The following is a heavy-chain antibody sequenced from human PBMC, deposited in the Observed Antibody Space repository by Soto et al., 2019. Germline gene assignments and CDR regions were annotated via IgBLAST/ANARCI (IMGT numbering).Heavy chain of an antibody. CDR2: MNPNSGNT. D-gene: IGHD3-9*01. V-gene: IGHV1-8*01. CDR3: ARTILTGYLDAFDI. J-gene: IGHJ3*02. Sequence: QVQLVQSGAEVKKPGASVKVSCKASGYTFTSYDINWVRQATGQGLEWMGWMNPNSGNTGYAQKFQGRVTMTRNTXXSTAYMELSSLRSEDTAVYYCARTILTGYLDAFDIWGQGTMVTVSS. CDR1: GYTFTSYD.